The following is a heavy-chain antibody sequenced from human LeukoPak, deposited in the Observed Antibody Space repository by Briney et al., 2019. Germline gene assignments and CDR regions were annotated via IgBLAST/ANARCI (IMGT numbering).Heavy chain of an antibody. CDR1: GYTFTNYY. CDR3: ARGLSAIVY. V-gene: IGHV1-46*01. Sequence: GASVKVSCKASGYTFTNYYVHWVRQAPGQGLEWVGIISPSGGGTTYSQKFQGRVTMARDTSKNQFSLKLSSVTAADTAVYYCARGLSAIVYWGQGTLVTVSS. D-gene: IGHD2-15*01. J-gene: IGHJ4*02. CDR2: ISPSGGGT.